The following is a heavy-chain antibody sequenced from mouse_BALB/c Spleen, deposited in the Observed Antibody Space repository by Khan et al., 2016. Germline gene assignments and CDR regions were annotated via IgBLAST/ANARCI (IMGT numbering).Heavy chain of an antibody. V-gene: IGHV9-3-1*01. D-gene: IGHD2-4*01. Sequence: QIQLVQSGPELKKPGETVKISCKASGYTFTNYGMNWVKQAPGKGLKWMGWMNTYTGEPTYADDFKGRFAFSLKTSARTAYLQINNIKYEDTATYFGARDYDYDGDWYFDVWGAGTTVTVSS. J-gene: IGHJ1*01. CDR2: MNTYTGEP. CDR1: GYTFTNYG. CDR3: ARDYDYDGDWYFDV.